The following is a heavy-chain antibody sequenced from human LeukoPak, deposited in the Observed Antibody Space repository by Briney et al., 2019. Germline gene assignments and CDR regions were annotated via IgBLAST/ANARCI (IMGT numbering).Heavy chain of an antibody. D-gene: IGHD5-12*01. CDR2: IRNDRIT. Sequence: AGSLRLSCVLSGLTFSYAWMSWVRQAPGKGLEWVGRIRNDRITYSAAPVQGRFSISRDNSKHTFYLQMNSLRTEDTGMYFCSWVAMIFTVDYWGEGTLVTVSS. CDR1: GLTFSYAW. CDR3: SWVAMIFTVDY. J-gene: IGHJ4*02. V-gene: IGHV3-15*01.